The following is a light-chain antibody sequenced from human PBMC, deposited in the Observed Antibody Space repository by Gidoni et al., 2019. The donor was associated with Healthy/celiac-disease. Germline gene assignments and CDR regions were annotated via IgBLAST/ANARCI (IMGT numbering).Light chain of an antibody. CDR2: AAS. Sequence: DIQMTQSPSSLSASVGDRVTITCRASQSISSYLNWYQQKPGKAPKLLIYAASSWQSGIPSRFSGSGSGTDFTLTISSLEPEDFAIYYCQQSNSRLWTFGEGTKVEIK. CDR1: QSISSY. V-gene: IGKV1-39*01. CDR3: QQSNSRLWT. J-gene: IGKJ1*01.